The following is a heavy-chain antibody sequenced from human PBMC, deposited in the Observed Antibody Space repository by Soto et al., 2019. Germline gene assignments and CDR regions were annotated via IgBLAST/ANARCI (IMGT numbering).Heavy chain of an antibody. CDR3: AKVDSSSDY. J-gene: IGHJ4*02. CDR2: ISYEGSNK. CDR1: GFTFSSYG. D-gene: IGHD6-13*01. Sequence: QVQLVESGGGVVQPGRSLRLSCAASGFTFSSYGMHWVRQAPGKGLEWVAVISYEGSNKYYADSVKGRFTISRDNSKNTLYLQMNSLRAEDTAVYYCAKVDSSSDYWGQGTLVTVSS. V-gene: IGHV3-30*18.